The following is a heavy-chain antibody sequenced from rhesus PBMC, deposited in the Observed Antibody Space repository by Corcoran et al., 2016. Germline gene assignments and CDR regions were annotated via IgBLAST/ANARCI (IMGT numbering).Heavy chain of an antibody. CDR2: IYGSGSST. V-gene: IGHV4-169*02. CDR3: ARDLTYSSGWYGFDY. D-gene: IGHD6-31*01. CDR1: GGSISSSY. J-gene: IGHJ4*01. Sequence: QLQLQESGPGLVKPSETLSVTCAVSGGSISSSYWSWIRQAPGKGLEWIGYIYGSGSSTNSNPSLKRRVTLSVDTSKIQLSLKLSYVTTADTAVYYCARDLTYSSGWYGFDYWGQGVLVTVSS.